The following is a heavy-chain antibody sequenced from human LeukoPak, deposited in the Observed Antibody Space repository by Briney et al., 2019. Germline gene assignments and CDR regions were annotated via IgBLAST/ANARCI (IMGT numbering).Heavy chain of an antibody. D-gene: IGHD3-10*01. Sequence: SGTLSLTCAVYGGSFSGYYWSWIRQPPGKGLEWIGEINHSGSTNYNPSLKSRVTISVDTSKNQFSLKLSSVTAADTAVYYCASGGSYFDYWGQGTLVTVSS. CDR3: ASGGSYFDY. J-gene: IGHJ4*02. V-gene: IGHV4-34*01. CDR2: INHSGST. CDR1: GGSFSGYY.